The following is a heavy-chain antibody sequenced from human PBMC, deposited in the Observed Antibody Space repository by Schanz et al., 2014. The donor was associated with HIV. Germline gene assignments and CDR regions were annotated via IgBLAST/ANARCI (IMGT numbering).Heavy chain of an antibody. CDR2: LWYDGTNT. J-gene: IGHJ4*02. CDR1: GFTFSTYG. V-gene: IGHV3-33*01. Sequence: QVQLVESGGGVVQPGTSLRLSCAVSGFTFSTYGMHWVRQAPGKGLDWVAALWYDGTNTLYADSVKGRFTISRDDFKDTLYLQMNSLRAEDTATYYCARGGLRWHPEWLDYWGQGTLVTVSS. CDR3: ARGGLRWHPEWLDY. D-gene: IGHD4-17*01.